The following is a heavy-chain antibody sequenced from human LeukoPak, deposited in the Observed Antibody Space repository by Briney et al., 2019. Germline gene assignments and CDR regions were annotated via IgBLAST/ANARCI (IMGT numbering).Heavy chain of an antibody. CDR2: NRSKTSDGSI. J-gene: IGHJ4*02. D-gene: IGHD3-3*01. V-gene: IGHV3-49*03. CDR1: GFNFADSG. Sequence: PGRSLRLSCTGSGFNFADSGVSWFRQAPGKGLEWVTFNRSKTSDGSIQYAASVQGRFTISRDDSKSIAYLQMNSLKTEDTAMYYCTRATYYDFWLGCWGQGTLVTVSS. CDR3: TRATYYDFWLGC.